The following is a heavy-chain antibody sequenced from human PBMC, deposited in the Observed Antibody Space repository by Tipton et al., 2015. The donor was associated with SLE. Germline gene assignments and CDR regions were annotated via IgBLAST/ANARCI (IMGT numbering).Heavy chain of an antibody. J-gene: IGHJ4*02. CDR3: AKFGDWGDLFFDF. CDR1: GFTFTSYA. Sequence: GSLRLSCAASGFTFTSYAMTWVRQPPGRGLEWVSIIYSAGTTYYADSVKGRFTVSRDNSKNTLYLQVDSLRAEDTAIYYCAKFGDWGDLFFDFWGQGTLVTVSS. CDR2: IYSAGTT. V-gene: IGHV3-23*03. D-gene: IGHD7-27*01.